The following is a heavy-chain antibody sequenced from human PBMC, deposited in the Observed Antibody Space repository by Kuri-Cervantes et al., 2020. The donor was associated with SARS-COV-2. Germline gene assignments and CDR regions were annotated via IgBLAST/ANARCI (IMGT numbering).Heavy chain of an antibody. Sequence: GESLKISCAASGFTFSSYSMNWVRQAPGKGLEWVSSISSSSSYIYYADSVKGRFTISRDNAKNSLYLQMNSLRAEDTAVYYCARASRPYYFDYWGQGTLVTVSS. V-gene: IGHV3-21*01. CDR3: ARASRPYYFDY. CDR2: ISSSSSYI. CDR1: GFTFSSYS. J-gene: IGHJ4*02.